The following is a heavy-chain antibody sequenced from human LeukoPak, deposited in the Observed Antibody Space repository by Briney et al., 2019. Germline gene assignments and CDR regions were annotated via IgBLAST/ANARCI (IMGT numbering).Heavy chain of an antibody. Sequence: SETLSLTCTISGGSISSGGYYWSWIRQHPGKGLEWIGYIYYSGSTYYNPSLKSRVTISVDTSKNQFSLKLSSVTAADTAVYYCAREEGYSYGLDYWGQGTLVTVSS. J-gene: IGHJ4*02. CDR3: AREEGYSYGLDY. V-gene: IGHV4-31*03. CDR2: IYYSGST. CDR1: GGSISSGGYY. D-gene: IGHD5-18*01.